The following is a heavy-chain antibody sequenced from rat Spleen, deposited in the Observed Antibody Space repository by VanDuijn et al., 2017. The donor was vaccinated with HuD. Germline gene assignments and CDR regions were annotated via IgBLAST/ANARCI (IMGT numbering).Heavy chain of an antibody. J-gene: IGHJ2*01. V-gene: IGHV5-29*01. CDR3: VRHDDY. Sequence: EVQLVESGGGLVQPGRSLKLSCAASGFTFSSFPMAWVRQAPKKGLEWVATISYDGSSTYYRDSVKGRFTISRDNAKSTLYLQMDSLRSEDTATYYCVRHDDYWGQGVMVTVSS. CDR2: ISYDGSST. CDR1: GFTFSSFP.